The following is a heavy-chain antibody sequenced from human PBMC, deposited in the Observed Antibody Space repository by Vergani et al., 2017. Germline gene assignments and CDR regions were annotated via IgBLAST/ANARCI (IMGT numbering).Heavy chain of an antibody. CDR1: GFTFSNAW. J-gene: IGHJ4*02. CDR3: TRAYSDYDILTGYGGY. D-gene: IGHD3-9*01. Sequence: EVQLVESGGGLVKPGGSLRLSCAASGFTFSNAWMNWVRQAPGKGLEWVGRIKSKTDGGTTDYAAPVKGRFTISRDDSKSIAYLQMNSLKTEDTAVYYCTRAYSDYDILTGYGGYWGQGTLVTVSS. CDR2: IKSKTDGGTT. V-gene: IGHV3-15*07.